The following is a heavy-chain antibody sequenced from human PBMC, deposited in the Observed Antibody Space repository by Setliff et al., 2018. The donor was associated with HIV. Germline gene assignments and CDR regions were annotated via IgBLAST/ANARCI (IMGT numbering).Heavy chain of an antibody. V-gene: IGHV1-69-2*01. D-gene: IGHD4-17*01. CDR2: VDPDDGET. Sequence: ASVKVSCKASEYTFVDYYMHWVQQAPGKGLEWMGRVDPDDGETIYAEKFQDRLTITADASTDTTYMELSSLRSEDTAVYYCATRGSDYGDPQYFHYWGQGTLVTVSS. CDR1: EYTFVDYY. CDR3: ATRGSDYGDPQYFHY. J-gene: IGHJ1*01.